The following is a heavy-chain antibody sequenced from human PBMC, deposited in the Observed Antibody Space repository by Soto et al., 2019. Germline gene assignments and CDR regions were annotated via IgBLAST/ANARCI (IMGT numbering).Heavy chain of an antibody. CDR2: IFSSWTT. CDR3: ARVPSPFDYYYAMDV. Sequence: PSETLSLTCTVSGDSISSGNKYWSWILQPPGKGLEWIGYIFSSWTTYYNPSLKSRLTMSLDASQNQFSLKLNSLTDADTAVYFCARVPSPFDYYYAMDVWGQGTTVTVSS. V-gene: IGHV4-30-4*01. CDR1: GDSISSGNKY. J-gene: IGHJ6*02. D-gene: IGHD3-16*01.